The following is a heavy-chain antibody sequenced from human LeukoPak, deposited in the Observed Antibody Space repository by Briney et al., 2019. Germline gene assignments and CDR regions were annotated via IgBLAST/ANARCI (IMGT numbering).Heavy chain of an antibody. Sequence: GGSLRLSCAASGFTFSSYGMHWVRQAPGKGLEWVANIKQDGSEKYYVDSVKGRFTISRDNAKNSLYLQMNSLRAEDTAVYYCARDSGSYYEEDAFDIWGQGTMVTVSS. CDR3: ARDSGSYYEEDAFDI. CDR1: GFTFSSYG. J-gene: IGHJ3*02. V-gene: IGHV3-7*01. CDR2: IKQDGSEK. D-gene: IGHD1-26*01.